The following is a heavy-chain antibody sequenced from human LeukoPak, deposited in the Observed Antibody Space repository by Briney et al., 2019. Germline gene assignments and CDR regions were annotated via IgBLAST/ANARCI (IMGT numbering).Heavy chain of an antibody. Sequence: GGSLRLSCAASGFTFSSYSMNWVRQAPGKGLEWVSSISSSSSYIYYADSVKGRFTISRDNAKNSLYLQMNSLRAEDTAVYYCARDLTGANQQEFDYWGQGTLVTVSS. CDR2: ISSSSSYI. D-gene: IGHD2-2*01. CDR1: GFTFSSYS. J-gene: IGHJ4*02. V-gene: IGHV3-21*01. CDR3: ARDLTGANQQEFDY.